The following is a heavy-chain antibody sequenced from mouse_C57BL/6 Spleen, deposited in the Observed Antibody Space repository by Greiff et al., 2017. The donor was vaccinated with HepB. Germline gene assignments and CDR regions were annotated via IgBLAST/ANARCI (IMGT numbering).Heavy chain of an antibody. J-gene: IGHJ4*01. D-gene: IGHD2-5*01. CDR2: INPNNGGT. Sequence: VQLQQSGPELVKPGASVKISCKASGYTFTDYYMNWVKQSHGKSLEWIGDINPNNGGTSYNQKFKGKATLTVDKSSSTAYMELRSLTSEDSAVYYCARGVGYSKGDAMDYWGQGTSVTVSS. CDR1: GYTFTDYY. V-gene: IGHV1-26*01. CDR3: ARGVGYSKGDAMDY.